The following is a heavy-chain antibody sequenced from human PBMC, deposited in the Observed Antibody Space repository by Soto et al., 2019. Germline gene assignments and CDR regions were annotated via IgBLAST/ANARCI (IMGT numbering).Heavy chain of an antibody. D-gene: IGHD2-15*01. CDR2: IYPGDSDT. CDR3: ARQGGHCFDF. CDR1: GYRFSNSC. J-gene: IGHJ4*02. V-gene: IGHV5-51*01. Sequence: GESLKISCKGSGYRFSNSCIGWVRQMPGKGLEWMGVIYPGDSDTRYSPSFQGQATISVDKSISTAFLQWSSLKASDTAMYYSARQGGHCFDFWGQGTLVTVSS.